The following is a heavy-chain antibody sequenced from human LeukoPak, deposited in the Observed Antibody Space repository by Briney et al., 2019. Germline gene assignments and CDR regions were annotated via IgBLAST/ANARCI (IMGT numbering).Heavy chain of an antibody. CDR1: GGSISTYY. CDR2: IYYSGST. D-gene: IGHD1-1*01. J-gene: IGHJ3*02. Sequence: SETLSLTCTVSGGSISTYYWSCLRQSPGKGLEWIGSIYYSGSTNYNPSLKSRVTISVDTSKNQFSLELSSVTAADTAVYYCAVNLTRHTFDIWGQGTMVTVSS. CDR3: AVNLTRHTFDI. V-gene: IGHV4-59*08.